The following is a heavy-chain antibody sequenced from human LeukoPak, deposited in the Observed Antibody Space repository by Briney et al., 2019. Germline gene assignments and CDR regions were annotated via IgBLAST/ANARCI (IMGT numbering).Heavy chain of an antibody. D-gene: IGHD6-6*01. Sequence: GASVKVSCKASGGTFSSYAISWVRQAPGQGLEWMGGIIPIFGTANYAQKFQGRVTITADESTSTAYMELSSLRSEDTAVYYCARDRYSSSSGDFDHWGQGTLVTVSS. CDR1: GGTFSSYA. CDR3: ARDRYSSSSGDFDH. CDR2: IIPIFGTA. V-gene: IGHV1-69*13. J-gene: IGHJ4*02.